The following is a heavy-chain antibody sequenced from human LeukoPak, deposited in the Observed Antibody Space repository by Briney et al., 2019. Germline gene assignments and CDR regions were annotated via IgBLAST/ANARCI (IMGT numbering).Heavy chain of an antibody. D-gene: IGHD6-19*01. CDR2: TSYDGSNK. CDR3: AKDRGSGYLDY. Sequence: GGSLRLSCAASGFTFSSYDMHWVRQAPDKGLEWVAVTSYDGSNKFSADSVKGRFTISRDNSKNTLYLQMNSLRVEATAVYYCAKDRGSGYLDYWGQGTLVTVSS. V-gene: IGHV3-30*18. CDR1: GFTFSSYD. J-gene: IGHJ4*02.